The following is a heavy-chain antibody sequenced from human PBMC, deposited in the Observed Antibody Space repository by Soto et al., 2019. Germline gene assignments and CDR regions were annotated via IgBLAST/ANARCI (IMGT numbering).Heavy chain of an antibody. CDR1: GFTFSDHY. J-gene: IGHJ4*02. CDR2: ITSSGSTI. V-gene: IGHV3-11*01. D-gene: IGHD3-3*01. Sequence: GGSLRLSCAASGFTFSDHYMSWIRQAPGKGLEWVSYITSSGSTIYYADSVKGRFTISRDNAKTSLYLQMNSLRAEDTVVYYCASHGFLEWLPRDWGQGTLVTVSS. CDR3: ASHGFLEWLPRD.